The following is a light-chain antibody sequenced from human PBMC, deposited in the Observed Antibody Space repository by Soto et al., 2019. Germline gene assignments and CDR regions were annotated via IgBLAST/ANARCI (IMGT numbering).Light chain of an antibody. Sequence: AIRMTQSPSSFSASTGDRVTITCRASQGISSYLAWYQQKPGEAPKLLIYAASTLQSGVPSRFSGSGSGTDSTLTISCLQSEDFATYYCQQYYSYGWTFGQGTKVDIK. CDR3: QQYYSYGWT. CDR2: AAS. CDR1: QGISSY. J-gene: IGKJ1*01. V-gene: IGKV1-8*01.